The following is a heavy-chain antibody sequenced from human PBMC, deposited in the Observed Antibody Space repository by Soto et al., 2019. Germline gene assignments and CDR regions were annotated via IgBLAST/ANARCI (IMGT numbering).Heavy chain of an antibody. J-gene: IGHJ5*02. V-gene: IGHV1-2*02. CDR3: ARVALRAGNWFDP. Sequence: ASVKVSCKASGYTFTDYFIHWVRQAPGQGFEWMGWINPKSRGTTYAQKFQGRVTMTRDTSNSTAYMELRGLRSDDTAIYYCARVALRAGNWFDPWGQGTLVTVSS. CDR1: GYTFTDYF. CDR2: INPKSRGT.